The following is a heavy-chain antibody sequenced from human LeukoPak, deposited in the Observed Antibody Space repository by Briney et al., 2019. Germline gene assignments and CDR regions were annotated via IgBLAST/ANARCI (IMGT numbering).Heavy chain of an antibody. CDR3: ARLYSNQGHYYYYYMDV. J-gene: IGHJ6*03. V-gene: IGHV5-51*01. CDR2: IYPGDSDT. CDR1: GYSFTSYW. D-gene: IGHD4-11*01. Sequence: GESLKISCKGSGYSFTSYWIGWVRQMPGKGLEWMGIIYPGDSDTRYSPSFQGQVTISADKSISTAYLQWSSLKASDTAMYYCARLYSNQGHYYYYYMDVWGKGTTVTVSS.